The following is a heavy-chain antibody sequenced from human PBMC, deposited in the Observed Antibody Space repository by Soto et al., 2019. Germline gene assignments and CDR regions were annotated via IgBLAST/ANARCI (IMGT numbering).Heavy chain of an antibody. Sequence: EVQLVESGGGLVQPGGSLRLSCATSGFILSDCAMNWVRQAPGKGLEWVSYISSSSSVIDYADSVKGRFTVSRDNARNSLYLQMTSLRAEDTAVYSCARDLSWGSNWYYYMDVWGKGTTVTVSS. V-gene: IGHV3-48*01. J-gene: IGHJ6*03. CDR2: ISSSSSVI. CDR3: ARDLSWGSNWYYYMDV. D-gene: IGHD7-27*01. CDR1: GFILSDCA.